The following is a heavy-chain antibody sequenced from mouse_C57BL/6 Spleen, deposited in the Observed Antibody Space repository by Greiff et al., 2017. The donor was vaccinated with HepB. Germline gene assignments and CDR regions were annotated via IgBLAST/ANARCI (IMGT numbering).Heavy chain of an antibody. CDR3: ARGDYYGSSAKDY. J-gene: IGHJ4*01. CDR1: GYSITSGYY. Sequence: EVQRVESGPGLVKPSQSLSLTCSVTGYSITSGYYWNWIRQFPGNKLEWMGYISYDGSNNYNPSLKNRISITRDTSKNQFFLKLNSVTTEDTATYYCARGDYYGSSAKDYWVQGTSVTVSS. D-gene: IGHD1-1*01. V-gene: IGHV3-6*01. CDR2: ISYDGSN.